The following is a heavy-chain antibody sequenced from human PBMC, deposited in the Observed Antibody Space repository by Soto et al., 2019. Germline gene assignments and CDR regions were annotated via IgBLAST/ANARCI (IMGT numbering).Heavy chain of an antibody. J-gene: IGHJ4*02. CDR2: IYPGDSNP. V-gene: IGHV5-51*01. CDR3: ARHLHSDSVHISPVSPDY. Sequence: EVQLVQSGAEVKKPGESLKISCKTSGYSFRSYWIGWVRQMPGKGLEWMGLIYPGDSNPRYSPSFQGQVTISADKSIRPAFLQWSSLKAADSAMYYCARHLHSDSVHISPVSPDYWGQRTLVTVSS. CDR1: GYSFRSYW. D-gene: IGHD4-4*01.